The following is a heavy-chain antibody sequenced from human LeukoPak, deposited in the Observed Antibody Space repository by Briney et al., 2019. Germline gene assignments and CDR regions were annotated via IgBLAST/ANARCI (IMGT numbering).Heavy chain of an antibody. CDR2: IYYSGST. V-gene: IGHV4-59*01. CDR1: GGSISSCY. CDR3: ARLIRGYSYGYPGP. Sequence: SETLSLTCTVSGGSISSCYWSWIRQPPGKGLEWIGYIYYSGSTNYNPSLKSRVTISVDTSKNQFSLKLSSVTAADTAVYYCARLIRGYSYGYPGPWGQGTLVTVSS. D-gene: IGHD5-18*01. J-gene: IGHJ4*02.